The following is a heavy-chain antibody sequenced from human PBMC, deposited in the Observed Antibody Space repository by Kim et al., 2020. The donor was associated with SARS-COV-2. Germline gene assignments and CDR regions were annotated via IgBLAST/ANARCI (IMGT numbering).Heavy chain of an antibody. J-gene: IGHJ5*01. CDR1: GDDFTTYW. D-gene: IGHD5-18*01. V-gene: IGHV5-51*01. CDR2: IHPADSDT. CDR3: ARRGHSGYAPGDS. Sequence: GESLKISCRSSGDDFTTYWIARVRQKSGEGLEWVGIIHPADSDTQYSPPFQGHITISADKSTSTAYLHWSSLKASDTAMYYCARRGHSGYAPGDSWGQGTLVTVSS.